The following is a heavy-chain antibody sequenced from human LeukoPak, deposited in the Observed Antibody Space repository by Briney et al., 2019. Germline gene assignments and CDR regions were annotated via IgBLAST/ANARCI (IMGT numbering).Heavy chain of an antibody. CDR2: ITQDGSEK. CDR1: GLTFSIYY. D-gene: IGHD6-13*01. J-gene: IGHJ6*02. V-gene: IGHV3-7*03. Sequence: GGSLRLSCAASGLTFSIYYMNWVRQAPGKGLEWVATITQDGSEKHYVDSVKGRFTISRDNAKESLYLQMNSLRAEDTAVYFCARDLFKGYSSSMDVWGQGTTVTVSS. CDR3: ARDLFKGYSSSMDV.